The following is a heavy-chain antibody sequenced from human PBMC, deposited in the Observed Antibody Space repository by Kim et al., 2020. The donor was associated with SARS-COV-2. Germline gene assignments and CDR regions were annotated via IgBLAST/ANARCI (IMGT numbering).Heavy chain of an antibody. D-gene: IGHD1-26*01. CDR2: IKRKSDGETR. CDR1: GFTFSNAW. V-gene: IGHV3-15*01. Sequence: GGSLRLSCAASGFTFSNAWMSWVRQAAGKGLEWVGRIKRKSDGETRDYAAPVKGRFTISRDDSKNTLYLQLNSLKTEDTGVYCCTTMGGTTVDYWGQGTLVTVSS. J-gene: IGHJ4*02. CDR3: TTMGGTTVDY.